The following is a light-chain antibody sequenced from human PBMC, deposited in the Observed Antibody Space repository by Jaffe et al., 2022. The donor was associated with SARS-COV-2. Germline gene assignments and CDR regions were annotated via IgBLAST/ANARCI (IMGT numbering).Light chain of an antibody. CDR3: SSYTTSNTII. Sequence: QSALTQPASVSGSPGQSIAISCTGTSSDIGGYNYVSWYQHHPGKAPKLMIYEVSNRPSGLSNRFSGSKSGNTASLTISGLQAADEADYYCSSYTTSNTIIFGGGTKLTVL. J-gene: IGLJ2*01. V-gene: IGLV2-14*01. CDR1: SSDIGGYNY. CDR2: EVS.